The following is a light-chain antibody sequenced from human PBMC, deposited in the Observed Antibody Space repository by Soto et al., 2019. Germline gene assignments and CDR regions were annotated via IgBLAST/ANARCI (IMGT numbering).Light chain of an antibody. CDR3: QHYTSYSEA. CDR1: QGISSY. Sequence: IQLTQSPSFLSASVGDRVTITCRASQGISSYLAWYQQKPGKASKLLLYAASTLQSGVPSRFSGSGSGTEFTLAISSLQPDDFATYYCQHYTSYSEAFGQGTKVDIK. J-gene: IGKJ1*01. V-gene: IGKV1-9*01. CDR2: AAS.